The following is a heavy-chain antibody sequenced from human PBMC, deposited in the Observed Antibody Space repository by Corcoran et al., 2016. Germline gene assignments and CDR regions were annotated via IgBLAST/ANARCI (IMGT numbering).Heavy chain of an antibody. CDR2: ISSSSSYI. CDR1: GFTFSSYS. CDR3: ARDSVGVVVVVAAIPYYGMDV. J-gene: IGHJ6*02. V-gene: IGHV3-21*01. D-gene: IGHD2-15*01. Sequence: EVQLVESGGGLVKPGGSLRLSCAASGFTFSSYSMNWVRQAPGKGLEWVSSISSSSSYIYYADSVKGRFTISRDNAKNSLYLQMNSLTAEDKAVYYCARDSVGVVVVVAAIPYYGMDVWGQGTTVTVSS.